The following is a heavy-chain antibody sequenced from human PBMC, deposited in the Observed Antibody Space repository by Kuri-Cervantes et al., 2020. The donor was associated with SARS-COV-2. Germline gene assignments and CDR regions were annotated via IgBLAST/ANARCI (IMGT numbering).Heavy chain of an antibody. CDR1: GFTFSSYA. CDR2: ISYDGSNK. J-gene: IGHJ5*01. V-gene: IGHV3-30-3*01. CDR3: AREGGFGELWAAYNWFDP. Sequence: GGSLRLSCAASGFTFSSYAMHWVRQAPGKGLEWVAVISYDGSNKYYADSVKGRFTISRDNSKNTLYLQMNSLRAEDTAVYYCAREGGFGELWAAYNWFDPWGQGTLVTVSS. D-gene: IGHD3-10*01.